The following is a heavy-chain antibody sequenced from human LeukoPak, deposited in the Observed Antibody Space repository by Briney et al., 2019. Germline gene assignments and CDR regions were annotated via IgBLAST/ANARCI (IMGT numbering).Heavy chain of an antibody. J-gene: IGHJ6*03. Sequence: GGSLRLSCAASGFIFSNYWMSWVRQAPGKGLEWVANIRQDGSEIYYVDSVKGRFTISRDNAKNSLYLQMNSLRAEDTAVYYCARNKDNYHYYMDVWGKGTTVTISS. D-gene: IGHD1/OR15-1a*01. CDR2: IRQDGSEI. CDR3: ARNKDNYHYYMDV. CDR1: GFIFSNYW. V-gene: IGHV3-7*03.